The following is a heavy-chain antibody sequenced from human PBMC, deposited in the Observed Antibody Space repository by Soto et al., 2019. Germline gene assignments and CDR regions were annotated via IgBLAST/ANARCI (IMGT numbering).Heavy chain of an antibody. D-gene: IGHD6-19*01. J-gene: IGHJ4*02. Sequence: PGGSLRLSCAASGFTFSSFHMNWVRQAPGRGLEWVSGISDNGGSTNYVDSVKGRFTISRDNSKNTLYLQMNSLRAEDTAIFYCARDRIAVAGTCGYWGRGTLVTVSS. CDR1: GFTFSSFH. CDR2: ISDNGGST. V-gene: IGHV3-23*01. CDR3: ARDRIAVAGTCGY.